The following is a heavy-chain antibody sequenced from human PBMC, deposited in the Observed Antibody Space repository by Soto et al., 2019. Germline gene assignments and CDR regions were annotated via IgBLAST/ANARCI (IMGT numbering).Heavy chain of an antibody. D-gene: IGHD3-9*01. CDR3: ARERLVRYFDWLLLGGTAFAQYYYYYMDV. Sequence: GASVKVSCKASGYTFTSYGISWVRQAPGQGLEWMGWISAYNGNTNYAQKLQGRVTMTTDTSTSTAYMELRSLRSDDTAVYYCARERLVRYFDWLLLGGTAFAQYYYYYMDVWGKGTTVTVSS. J-gene: IGHJ6*03. CDR1: GYTFTSYG. V-gene: IGHV1-18*01. CDR2: ISAYNGNT.